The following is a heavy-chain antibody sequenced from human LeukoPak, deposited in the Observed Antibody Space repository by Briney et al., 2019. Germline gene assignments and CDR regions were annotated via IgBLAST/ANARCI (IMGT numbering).Heavy chain of an antibody. CDR1: GFTFSSYG. Sequence: GGSLRLSCAASGFTFSSYGLSWVRQAPGKGLEWVSSISSSSSYIYYADSVKGRFTISRDNAKNSLYLQMNSLRAEDTAVYYCARGHTAMVTRGHFDYWGQGTLVTVSS. V-gene: IGHV3-21*01. D-gene: IGHD5-18*01. J-gene: IGHJ4*02. CDR3: ARGHTAMVTRGHFDY. CDR2: ISSSSSYI.